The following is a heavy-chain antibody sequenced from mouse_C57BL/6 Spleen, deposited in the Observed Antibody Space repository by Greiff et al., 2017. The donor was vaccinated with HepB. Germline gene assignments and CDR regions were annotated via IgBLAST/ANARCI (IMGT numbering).Heavy chain of an antibody. J-gene: IGHJ1*03. CDR2: INPSTGGT. V-gene: IGHV1-42*01. D-gene: IGHD1-1*01. Sequence: EVQLQQSGPELVKPGASVKISCKASGYSFTGYYMNWVKQSPEKSLEWIGEINPSTGGTTYNQKFKAKATLTVDKSSSTAYMQLKSLTSEDSAVYYCARFGFYYGSSLWYFDVWGTGTTVTVSS. CDR1: GYSFTGYY. CDR3: ARFGFYYGSSLWYFDV.